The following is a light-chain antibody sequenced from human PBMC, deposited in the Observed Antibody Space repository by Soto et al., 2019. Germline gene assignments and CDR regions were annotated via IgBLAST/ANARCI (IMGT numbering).Light chain of an antibody. CDR2: RND. CDR1: ISNIGNNY. Sequence: QSVLTQPPSVSGTPGQRVTISCFESISNIGNNYVYWFQQLPGTAPKVLSNRNDQRPSGVPDRFSGSKSGTSASLAISGLRSEDEAEYYCAAWDDTVRSYVFGTGTKLTVL. CDR3: AAWDDTVRSYV. J-gene: IGLJ1*01. V-gene: IGLV1-47*01.